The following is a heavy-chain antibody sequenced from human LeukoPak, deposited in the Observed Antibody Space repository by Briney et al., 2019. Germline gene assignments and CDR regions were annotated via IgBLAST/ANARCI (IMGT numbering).Heavy chain of an antibody. Sequence: ASVKVSCKASGYTFTGYYMHWVRQAPGQGLEWMGWINPNSGGTNYAQKFQGRVTMTRDTSISTAYMELSRLRSDDTAVYYCAREWGSSSWSPFDYWGQGTLVTVSS. CDR3: AREWGSSSWSPFDY. J-gene: IGHJ4*02. V-gene: IGHV1-2*02. CDR1: GYTFTGYY. CDR2: INPNSGGT. D-gene: IGHD6-13*01.